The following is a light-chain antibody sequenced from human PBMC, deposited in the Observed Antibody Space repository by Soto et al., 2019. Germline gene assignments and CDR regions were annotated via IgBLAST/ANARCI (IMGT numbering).Light chain of an antibody. CDR3: ALYMGSGIRV. CDR2: STN. CDR1: SGSVSTSYY. J-gene: IGLJ3*02. V-gene: IGLV8-61*01. Sequence: QTVVTQEPSFSVSPGRTVTLTCGLSSGSVSTSYYPSWYQQTPGQAPRTLIYSTNTRSSGVPDRFSGSILRNKAALTITGAQADDESDYYCALYMGSGIRVFGGGTKVTVL.